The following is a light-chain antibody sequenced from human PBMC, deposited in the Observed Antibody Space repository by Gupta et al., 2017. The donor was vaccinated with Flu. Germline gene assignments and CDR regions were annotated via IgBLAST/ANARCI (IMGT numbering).Light chain of an antibody. V-gene: IGKV3-20*01. Sequence: GTLSLSPGERATLSCRASQSVSSSYLAWYQQKPGQAPRLLIYGASSRATGIADRFSGSGSGTDFTLTISRLEPEDFAVYYCQQYGSSPGTFGQGTKVEIK. CDR1: QSVSSSY. J-gene: IGKJ1*01. CDR2: GAS. CDR3: QQYGSSPGT.